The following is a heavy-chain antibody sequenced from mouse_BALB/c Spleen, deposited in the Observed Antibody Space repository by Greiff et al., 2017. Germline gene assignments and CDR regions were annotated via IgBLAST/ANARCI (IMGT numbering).Heavy chain of an antibody. D-gene: IGHD1-1*01. CDR3: ARASYYYGFDY. CDR2: INPYNGDT. Sequence: GQLQQSGPELVKPGASVKISCKASGYSFTGYFMNWVKQSHGKSLEWIGRINPYNGDTFYNQKFKGKATMTVDKSSSTAYMELARLTSEDSAIYYCARASYYYGFDYWGQGTTLTVSS. V-gene: IGHV1-37*01. CDR1: GYSFTGYF. J-gene: IGHJ2*01.